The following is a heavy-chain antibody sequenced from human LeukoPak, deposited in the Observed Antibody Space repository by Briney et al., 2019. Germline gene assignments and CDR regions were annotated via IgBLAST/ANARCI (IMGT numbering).Heavy chain of an antibody. D-gene: IGHD3-16*01. Sequence: ASVKVSCKASGYTFTNYYMHWVRQAPGQGLEWMGWINPNSGGTNYAQKFQGRVTMTRDTSISTAYMELSRLRSDDTAVYYCASWGSYGYYYYYMDVWGKGTTVTVSS. V-gene: IGHV1-2*02. J-gene: IGHJ6*03. CDR1: GYTFTNYY. CDR3: ASWGSYGYYYYYMDV. CDR2: INPNSGGT.